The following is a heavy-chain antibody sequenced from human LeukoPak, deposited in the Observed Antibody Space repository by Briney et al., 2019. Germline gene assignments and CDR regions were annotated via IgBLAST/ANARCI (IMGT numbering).Heavy chain of an antibody. D-gene: IGHD6-13*01. J-gene: IGHJ4*02. CDR2: IKQDGSEK. Sequence: GGSLRLSCAASGFTFSSYWMSWVRQAPGKGLEWVANIKQDGSEKYYVDSVKGRFTISRDNSKNTLYLQMNSLRAEDTAVYYCAKDRAGYSSSWWNYWGQGTLVTVSS. V-gene: IGHV3-7*01. CDR3: AKDRAGYSSSWWNY. CDR1: GFTFSSYW.